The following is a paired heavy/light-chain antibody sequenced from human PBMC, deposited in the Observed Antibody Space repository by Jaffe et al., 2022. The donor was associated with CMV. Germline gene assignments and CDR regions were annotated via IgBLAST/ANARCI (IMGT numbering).Heavy chain of an antibody. CDR3: AKDLRVWCSGGNCYPEYFQH. J-gene: IGHJ1*01. Sequence: EVQLLESGGGLVQPGESLRLSCAASGFTFSDYAMNWVRQAPGKGLEWLSGISTGGGSTYYVDSMKGRFTISRDNSKNTLYLQMSSLRAEDTAVYYCAKDLRVWCSGGNCYPEYFQHWGQGTLVTVSS. CDR1: GFTFSDYA. D-gene: IGHD2-15*01. V-gene: IGHV3-23*01. CDR2: ISTGGGST.
Light chain of an antibody. CDR3: QQRDDWPRT. CDR1: QSVSSY. CDR2: DAS. V-gene: IGKV3-11*01. J-gene: IGKJ2*01. Sequence: EIVLTQSPATLSLSPGERATLSCRASQSVSSYLAWYQQKPGQAPRLLIYDASNRATGIPARFSGSGSGTDFTLTISSLEPEDFAIYYCQQRDDWPRTFGQGTKLEIK.